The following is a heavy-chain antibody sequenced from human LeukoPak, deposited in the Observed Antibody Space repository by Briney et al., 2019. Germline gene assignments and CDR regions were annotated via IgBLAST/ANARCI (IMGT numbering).Heavy chain of an antibody. D-gene: IGHD2-21*02. CDR3: ARDRVVVTAVLSGYFDY. Sequence: GGSLRLSCAASGFTFSSYAMHWVRQAPGKGLEWVTVISYDGSNKFYADSVKGRFTISRDNSKNTLYLQMNSLRAEDTAVYYCARDRVVVTAVLSGYFDYWGQGTLVTASS. J-gene: IGHJ4*02. CDR1: GFTFSSYA. CDR2: ISYDGSNK. V-gene: IGHV3-30-3*01.